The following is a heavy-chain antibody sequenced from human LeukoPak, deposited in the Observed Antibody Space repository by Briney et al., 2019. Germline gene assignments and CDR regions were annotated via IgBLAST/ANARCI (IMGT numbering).Heavy chain of an antibody. J-gene: IGHJ4*02. V-gene: IGHV4-38-2*01. D-gene: IGHD1-26*01. CDR3: ARVGSGATADY. Sequence: SETLSLTCAVSGYSISSGYYWGWIRQPPGKGLEWIGSIYHSGSTYYKPSLKSRVTISVDTSKNQFSLKLSSVTAADTAVYYCARVGSGATADYWGQGTLVTVSS. CDR2: IYHSGST. CDR1: GYSISSGYY.